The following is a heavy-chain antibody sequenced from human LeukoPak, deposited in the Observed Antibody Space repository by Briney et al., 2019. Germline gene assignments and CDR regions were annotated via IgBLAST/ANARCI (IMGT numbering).Heavy chain of an antibody. V-gene: IGHV1-8*02. CDR1: GYTFTSYD. J-gene: IGHJ4*02. CDR3: ARGRYGSGTPIGY. D-gene: IGHD3-10*01. CDR2: MNPNSGNT. Sequence: GASVKVSCKASGYTFTSYDINWVRQATGQGLEWMGWMNPNSGNTGYAQKFQGRVTTTRNTSIGTAYMELSSLRSEDTAVYYCARGRYGSGTPIGYWGQGTLVTVSS.